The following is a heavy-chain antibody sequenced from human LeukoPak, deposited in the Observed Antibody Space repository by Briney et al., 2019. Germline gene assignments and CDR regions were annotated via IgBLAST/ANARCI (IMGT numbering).Heavy chain of an antibody. CDR3: ARSGPTGAFDI. CDR1: GFTFSSYE. V-gene: IGHV3-48*03. J-gene: IGHJ3*02. CDR2: ISSSSTI. Sequence: GGSLRLPCAASGFTFSSYEMNWVRQAPGKGLEWVSYISSSSTIYYADSVKGRFTISRDNAKNSLYLQMNSLRAEDTAVYYCARSGPTGAFDIWGQGTMVTVSS. D-gene: IGHD1-1*01.